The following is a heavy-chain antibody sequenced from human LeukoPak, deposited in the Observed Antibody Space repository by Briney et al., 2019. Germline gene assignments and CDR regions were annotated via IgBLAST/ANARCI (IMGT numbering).Heavy chain of an antibody. CDR2: INPSGGST. J-gene: IGHJ4*02. CDR3: ATFVVGATLGGSFHY. V-gene: IGHV1-46*01. D-gene: IGHD1-26*01. CDR1: GYTFTSYY. Sequence: ASVKVSCKASGYTFTSYYMHWVRQAPGQGLEWMGIINPSGGSTSYAQKFQGRVTMTRDTSTSTVYMELSSLRSEDTAVYYCATFVVGATLGGSFHYWGQGTLVTVSS.